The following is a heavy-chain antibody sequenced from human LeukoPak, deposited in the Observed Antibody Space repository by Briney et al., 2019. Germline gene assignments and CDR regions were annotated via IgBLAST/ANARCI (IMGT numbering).Heavy chain of an antibody. CDR1: GFTVSSNF. J-gene: IGHJ4*02. D-gene: IGHD6-19*01. V-gene: IGHV3-7*01. CDR2: IQQDGNVK. Sequence: GGSLRLSCAASGFTVSSNFMSWVRQAPGKGLEWLANIQQDGNVKNYVDSVKGRFTISRDNAKNSVYLQMSSLRAEDTAVYYCAKEDGWYRDYWGQGTLVTVSS. CDR3: AKEDGWYRDY.